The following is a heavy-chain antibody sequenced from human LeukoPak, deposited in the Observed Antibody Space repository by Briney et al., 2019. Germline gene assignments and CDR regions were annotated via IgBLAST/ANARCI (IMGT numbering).Heavy chain of an antibody. CDR1: GFTFTDYA. CDR2: ISGNGGSK. V-gene: IGHV3-23*01. CDR3: AKGKADFWSGYYETLFDH. Sequence: GGSLRLSCAAPGFTFTDYAMSWVRQAPGKGLEWVSGISGNGGSKHYAASVKGRFSTSRDNSKNTVSLQINSLRAEDTATYYCAKGKADFWSGYYETLFDHWGQGTRVTVSS. D-gene: IGHD3-3*01. J-gene: IGHJ4*02.